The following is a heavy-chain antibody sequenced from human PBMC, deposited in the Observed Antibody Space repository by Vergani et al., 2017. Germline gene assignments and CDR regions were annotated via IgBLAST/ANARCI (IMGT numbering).Heavy chain of an antibody. J-gene: IGHJ4*02. CDR1: GFTFSSHA. CDR3: AKDLDIVVVPAAPFDY. V-gene: IGHV3-23*01. CDR2: ISGSGGST. D-gene: IGHD2-2*03. Sequence: EVQLLQSEGAVVQPGGSLRLSCVASGFTFSSHAMSWVRQAPGKGLEWVSAISGSGGSTYYADSVKGRFTISRDNSKNTLYLQMNSLRAEDTAVYYCAKDLDIVVVPAAPFDYWGQGTLVTVSS.